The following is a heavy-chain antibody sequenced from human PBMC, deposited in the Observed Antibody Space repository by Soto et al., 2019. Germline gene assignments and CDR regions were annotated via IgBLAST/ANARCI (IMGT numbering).Heavy chain of an antibody. D-gene: IGHD3-22*01. J-gene: IGHJ3*02. V-gene: IGHV1-46*01. Sequence: GASVKVSCKASGYTFTSYDMHWVRQAPGQGLEWMGIINPSGGSTSYAQKFQGRVTMTRDTSTSTVYMELSSLRSEDTAVYYCARSYYDSSGYNTGGRGAFDIWGQGTMVTVSS. CDR1: GYTFTSYD. CDR2: INPSGGST. CDR3: ARSYYDSSGYNTGGRGAFDI.